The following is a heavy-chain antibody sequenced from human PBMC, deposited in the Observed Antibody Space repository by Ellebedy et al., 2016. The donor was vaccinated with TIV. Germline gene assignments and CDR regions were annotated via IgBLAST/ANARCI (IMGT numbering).Heavy chain of an antibody. Sequence: AASVKVSCKGVGGSINSYTITWVRKAPGQGLEWMGGIIPIFGTTRYAEKFQGRLTLTADDSTTTVYMELRSLRSEDTAMYYCARDGRLVRPTTWGQGTLVTVSS. D-gene: IGHD1-26*01. CDR3: ARDGRLVRPTT. J-gene: IGHJ4*02. CDR1: GGSINSYT. CDR2: IIPIFGTT. V-gene: IGHV1-69*13.